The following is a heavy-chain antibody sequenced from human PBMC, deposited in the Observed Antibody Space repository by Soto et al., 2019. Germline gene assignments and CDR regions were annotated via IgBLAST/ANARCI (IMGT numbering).Heavy chain of an antibody. V-gene: IGHV1-8*01. D-gene: IGHD3-16*01. Sequence: ASVKVSCKASGYTFTSYDINWVRQATGQGLEWMGWMNPNSGNTGYAQKFQGRVTMTRNTSMSTAYMELSSLRSEDTAVYYCARESSRRGTNWFDPWGQGTLVTVSS. CDR1: GYTFTSYD. CDR2: MNPNSGNT. CDR3: ARESSRRGTNWFDP. J-gene: IGHJ5*02.